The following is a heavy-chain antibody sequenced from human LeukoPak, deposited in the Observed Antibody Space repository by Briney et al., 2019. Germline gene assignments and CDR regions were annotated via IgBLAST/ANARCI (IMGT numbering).Heavy chain of an antibody. D-gene: IGHD5-18*01. CDR3: ARAMGYSYGRDFDY. Sequence: GGSLRLSCAASGFTFSSCEMNWVRQAPGKGLEWVSYTSSSGSTIYYADSVKGRFTISRDNAKNSLYLQMNSLRAEDTAVYYCARAMGYSYGRDFDYWGQGTLVTVSS. CDR2: TSSSGSTI. J-gene: IGHJ4*02. V-gene: IGHV3-48*03. CDR1: GFTFSSCE.